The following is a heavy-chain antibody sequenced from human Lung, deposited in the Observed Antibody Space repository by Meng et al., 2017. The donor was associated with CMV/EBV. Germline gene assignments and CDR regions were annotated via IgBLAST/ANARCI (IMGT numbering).Heavy chain of an antibody. CDR1: GFTFGDYG. CDR2: IRTKVYGETT. J-gene: IGHJ4*02. CDR3: ACNSGDC. V-gene: IGHV3-49*04. D-gene: IGHD3-10*01. Sequence: GESLKISCTGSGFTFGDYGISWVRQAPGKGLEWVGLIRTKVYGETTEYAASVKGRFTVSRDNAKNSLYLQMNSLRAEDTAVYYCACNSGDCWGQGTLVTVSS.